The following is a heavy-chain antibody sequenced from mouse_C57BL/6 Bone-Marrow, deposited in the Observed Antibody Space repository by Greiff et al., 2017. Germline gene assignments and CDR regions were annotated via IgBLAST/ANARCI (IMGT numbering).Heavy chain of an antibody. CDR3: ARDRGLWFRRDLDY. J-gene: IGHJ2*01. CDR2: ISDGGSYT. V-gene: IGHV5-4*01. Sequence: EVQGVESGGGLVKPGGSLKLSCAASGFTFSSYAMSWVRQTPGKRLEWVATISDGGSYTYYPDNVKGRFTISRDNAKNNLYMQMSHLKSEDTAMYYCARDRGLWFRRDLDYWGQGTTLTVSS. D-gene: IGHD2-2*01. CDR1: GFTFSSYA.